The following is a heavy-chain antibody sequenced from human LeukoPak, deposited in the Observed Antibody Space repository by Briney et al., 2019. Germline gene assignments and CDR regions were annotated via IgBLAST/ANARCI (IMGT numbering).Heavy chain of an antibody. V-gene: IGHV4-59*01. J-gene: IGHJ6*02. CDR2: IYYSGST. CDR1: GGSISSYY. D-gene: IGHD2-2*01. CDR3: ARAASRYYYYGMDV. Sequence: KPSETLSLTCTVSGGSISSYYWSWIRQPPGKGLEWIGYIYYSGSTNYNPSLKSRVTISVDTSKNQFSLKLSSVTAAGTAVYYCARAASRYYYYGMDVWGQGTTVTVSS.